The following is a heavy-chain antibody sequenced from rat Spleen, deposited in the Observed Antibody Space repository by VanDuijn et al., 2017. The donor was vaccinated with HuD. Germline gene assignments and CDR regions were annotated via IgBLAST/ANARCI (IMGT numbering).Heavy chain of an antibody. V-gene: IGHV5-58*01. CDR2: INTDGGST. CDR1: GFTFSSYW. CDR3: ATEGMLGFFDF. Sequence: EVQLAESGGGLVQPGRSLKLSCAASGFTFSSYWMYWIRQAPGKGLEWVSSINTDGGSTYYPDSVKGRFTISRDNAEDTVYLQMNSLRSEDTATDYCATEGMLGFFDFWGQGVMVTVSS. J-gene: IGHJ2*01. D-gene: IGHD1-11*01.